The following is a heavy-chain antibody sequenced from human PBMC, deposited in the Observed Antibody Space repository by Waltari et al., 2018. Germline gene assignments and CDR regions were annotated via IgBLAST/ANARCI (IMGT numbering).Heavy chain of an antibody. CDR3: ARKIFGVVRDY. D-gene: IGHD3-3*01. Sequence: VQLVESGGGLVQPGGSLRLSCAATGFTFSSYWMSWVRQAPGKGLEWVANIKQDGSEKYYVDSVKGRFTISRDNAKNSLYLQMNSLRAEDTAVYYCARKIFGVVRDYWGQGTLVTVSS. V-gene: IGHV3-7*01. CDR1: GFTFSSYW. CDR2: IKQDGSEK. J-gene: IGHJ4*02.